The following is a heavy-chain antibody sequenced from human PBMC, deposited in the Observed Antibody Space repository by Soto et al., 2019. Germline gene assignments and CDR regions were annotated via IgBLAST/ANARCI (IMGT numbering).Heavy chain of an antibody. V-gene: IGHV1-18*01. CDR1: GYTFTSYG. D-gene: IGHD3-3*01. CDR2: ISAYNGNT. CDR3: ARDLKRFWEWGASLDAFDI. J-gene: IGHJ3*02. Sequence: QVQLVQSGAEVKKPGASVKVSCKASGYTFTSYGISWVRQAPGQGLEWMGWISAYNGNTNYAQKLQGRVTMTTDTSTSTAYMELRSLRSDDTAVYYCARDLKRFWEWGASLDAFDIWGQGTMVTVSS.